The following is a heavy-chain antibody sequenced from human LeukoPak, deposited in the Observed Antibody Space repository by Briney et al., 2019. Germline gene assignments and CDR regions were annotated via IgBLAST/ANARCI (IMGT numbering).Heavy chain of an antibody. CDR2: FDPEDGET. D-gene: IGHD1-20*01. CDR3: ATGQFEGITGTTIDY. J-gene: IGHJ4*02. CDR1: GYTLTELS. V-gene: IGHV1-24*01. Sequence: ASVKVSCKVSGYTLTELSMHWVRQAPGKGLEWMGGFDPEDGETIYAQKFQGRVTMTEDTSTDTAYMELSSLRSEDTAVYYCATGQFEGITGTTIDYWGQGTLVTVSS.